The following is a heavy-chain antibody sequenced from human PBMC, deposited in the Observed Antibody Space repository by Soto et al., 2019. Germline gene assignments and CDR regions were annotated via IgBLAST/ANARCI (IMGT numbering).Heavy chain of an antibody. V-gene: IGHV3-30-3*01. CDR1: GFTFSSYT. J-gene: IGHJ6*02. CDR3: ARDNGYSHGHGMDV. CDR2: ILYDGGNK. Sequence: GGSLRLSCAASGFTFSSYTMHWVRQAPGKGLEWVALILYDGGNKYYADSVKGGFTISRDNSKNTLYLQVNSLRPEDTAVYYCARDNGYSHGHGMDVWGQGTTVTVSS. D-gene: IGHD5-18*01.